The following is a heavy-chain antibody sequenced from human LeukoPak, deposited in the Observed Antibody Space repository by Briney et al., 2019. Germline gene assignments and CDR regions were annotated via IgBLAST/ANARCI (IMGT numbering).Heavy chain of an antibody. V-gene: IGHV4-59*01. CDR3: ARADTMDWFDP. CDR2: IYYSGST. Sequence: SETLSLTCTVSGGSISSYYWSWIRQPPGKGLEWIGYIYYSGSTNYNPALKSRVTISVDTSKNQFSLKLSSLTAADTAVYYCARADTMDWFDPWGQGTLVTVSS. D-gene: IGHD3-3*01. J-gene: IGHJ5*02. CDR1: GGSISSYY.